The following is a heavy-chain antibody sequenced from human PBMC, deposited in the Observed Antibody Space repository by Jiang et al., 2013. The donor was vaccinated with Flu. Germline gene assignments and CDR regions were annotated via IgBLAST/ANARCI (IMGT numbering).Heavy chain of an antibody. CDR1: GYTFTSYG. D-gene: IGHD3-10*01. J-gene: IGHJ5*02. CDR3: ARVAAHYYGSGSYRAGPLDGSPPGWFDP. CDR2: SALTNGNT. Sequence: AEVKKPGASVKVSCKASGYTFTSYGISWVRQALDKGLSGWDGSALTNGNTNYAQKLQGRVTMTTDTSTSTAYMELRSLRSDDTAVYYCARVAAHYYGSGSYRAGPLDGSPPGWFDPWGQGTLVTVSS. V-gene: IGHV1-18*04.